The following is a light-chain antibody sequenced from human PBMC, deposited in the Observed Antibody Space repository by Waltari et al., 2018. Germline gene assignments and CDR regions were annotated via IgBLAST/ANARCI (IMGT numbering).Light chain of an antibody. V-gene: IGKV3-11*01. J-gene: IGKJ4*01. CDR3: QQRRYWPLT. CDR2: DTS. CDR1: QSVTNY. Sequence: DIVLTQSPAILSLSPGERASLSCWASQSVTNYLTWYQQKPGQASRLLIYDTSNRATGIPARFSGSGCGTDFTLTISSLEPEDFEVYYCQQRRYWPLTFGGGTKVEIK.